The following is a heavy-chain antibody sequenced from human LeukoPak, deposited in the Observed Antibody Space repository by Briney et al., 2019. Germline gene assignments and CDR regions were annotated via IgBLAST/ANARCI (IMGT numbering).Heavy chain of an antibody. CDR2: MNPNSGNT. V-gene: IGHV1-8*03. D-gene: IGHD1-1*01. CDR3: ARQRGTGYFQH. Sequence: ASVKVSCKASGYTFTSYDINWVRQATGQGLEWMGWMNPNSGNTGYAQKFQGRVTITRNTSISTSYMELSSLRSEDTVVYYCARQRGTGYFQHWGQGTLVTVSS. CDR1: GYTFTSYD. J-gene: IGHJ1*01.